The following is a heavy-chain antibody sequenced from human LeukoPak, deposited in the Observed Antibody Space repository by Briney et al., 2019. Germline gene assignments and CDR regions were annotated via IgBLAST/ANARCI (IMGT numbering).Heavy chain of an antibody. V-gene: IGHV4-34*01. CDR1: GGSFSGYY. J-gene: IGHJ4*02. D-gene: IGHD3-10*01. CDR2: INHSGST. Sequence: SETLSLTCAVYGGSFSGYYWSWIRQPPGKGLEWIGEINHSGSTNYNPSLKSRVTISVDTTKNQFSLKLSSVTAADTAVYYCARGPQVYYYGSGSYSDWNNYWGQGTLVTVSS. CDR3: ARGPQVYYYGSGSYSDWNNY.